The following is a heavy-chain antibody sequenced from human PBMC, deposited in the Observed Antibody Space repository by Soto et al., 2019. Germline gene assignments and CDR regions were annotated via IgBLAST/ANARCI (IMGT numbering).Heavy chain of an antibody. CDR1: GVSISGGGYY. D-gene: IGHD4-17*01. CDR2: IYYSGST. CDR3: ARGLTTVTAYYYYGMDV. V-gene: IGHV4-31*03. J-gene: IGHJ6*02. Sequence: SETLSLTCTVSGVSISGGGYYWSWIRQHPGKGLEWIGYIYYSGSTYYNPSLKSRVTISVDTSKNQFSLKLSSVTAADTAVYYCARGLTTVTAYYYYGMDVWGQGTTVTVSS.